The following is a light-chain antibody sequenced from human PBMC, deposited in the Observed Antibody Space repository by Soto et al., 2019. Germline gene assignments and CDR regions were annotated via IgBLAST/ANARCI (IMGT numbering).Light chain of an antibody. CDR1: QSISRY. CDR3: QQYGSAGT. CDR2: GAS. V-gene: IGKV3-20*01. Sequence: EIVLTQSPATLSLSPGDRATLSCRASQSISRYLAWYQQKPGQAPRLLIYGASNRATGIPDRFSGSGSGTDFTLTISRLEPEDFAVYYCQQYGSAGTCGQGTKG. J-gene: IGKJ1*01.